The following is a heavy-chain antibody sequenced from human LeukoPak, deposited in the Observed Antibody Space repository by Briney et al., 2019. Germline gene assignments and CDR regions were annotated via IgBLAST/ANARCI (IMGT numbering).Heavy chain of an antibody. J-gene: IGHJ5*02. V-gene: IGHV1-46*01. Sequence: ASVKVSCKASGYTFTSYYMHWVRQAPGQGLEWMGIINPSGGSTSYAQKFQGRVTMTRDTSTSTVYMELSSLRSEDTAVYYCARDGSHYYDSSGYYSWFDPWGQGTLVTVSS. CDR1: GYTFTSYY. CDR2: INPSGGST. CDR3: ARDGSHYYDSSGYYSWFDP. D-gene: IGHD3-22*01.